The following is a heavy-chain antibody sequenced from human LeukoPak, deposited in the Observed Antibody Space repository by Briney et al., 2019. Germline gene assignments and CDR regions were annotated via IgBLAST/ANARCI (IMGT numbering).Heavy chain of an antibody. CDR2: ISSSGSTI. Sequence: PGGSLRLSCAASGFTFSSYEMNWVRQAPGKGLEWVSYISSSGSTIYYADSVKGGFTTSRDNAKNSLYLQMNSLRAEDTAVYYCAREYFDWSHDAFDIWGQGTMVTVSS. D-gene: IGHD3-9*01. J-gene: IGHJ3*02. CDR3: AREYFDWSHDAFDI. CDR1: GFTFSSYE. V-gene: IGHV3-48*03.